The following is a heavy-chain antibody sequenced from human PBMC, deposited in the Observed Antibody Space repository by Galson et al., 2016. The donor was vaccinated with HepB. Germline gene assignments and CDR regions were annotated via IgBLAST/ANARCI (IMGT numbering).Heavy chain of an antibody. V-gene: IGHV3-21*01. CDR1: GFRFSDYT. J-gene: IGHJ6*02. D-gene: IGHD3-10*01. CDR2: ITDSGSNI. CDR3: AYNQNYGAGVYWFYGMDV. Sequence: SLRLSCAASGFRFSDYTISWVRQAPGKGLEWVASITDSGSNIYNADSMKGRFTISRANAKTSLHLQMNSLRADDTAVYYCAYNQNYGAGVYWFYGMDVWGQGTTVTVAS.